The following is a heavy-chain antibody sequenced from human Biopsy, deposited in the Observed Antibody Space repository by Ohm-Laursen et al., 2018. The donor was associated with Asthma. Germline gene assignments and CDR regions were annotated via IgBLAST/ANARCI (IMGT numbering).Heavy chain of an antibody. D-gene: IGHD6-19*01. CDR1: GGTFSNFA. CDR3: ARCQVGYSSGWSLLLKKIYYSGMDV. CDR2: IMTVFGTT. V-gene: IGHV1-69*13. J-gene: IGHJ6*02. Sequence: ASVKVSCKAPGGTFSNFAISWVRQAPGQGLEWLGGIMTVFGTTNYAQKFQGRVTVTADESTSTAHMEVTSLRSEDTAIYYCARCQVGYSSGWSLLLKKIYYSGMDVWGQGTAVTVSS.